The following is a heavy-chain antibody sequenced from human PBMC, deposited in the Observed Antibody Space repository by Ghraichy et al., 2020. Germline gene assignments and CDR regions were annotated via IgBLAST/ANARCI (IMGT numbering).Heavy chain of an antibody. CDR2: IYYSGST. D-gene: IGHD4-17*01. CDR1: GGSISTSAYY. J-gene: IGHJ4*02. Sequence: SETLSLTCTVSGGSISTSAYYWGWFRQPPGKGLEWIGSIYYSGSTDYNPSLPSRVTMSLDASKNQFSLKLSSVTAADTAVYYCARSYGDNFDYWGQGALVTVSS. CDR3: ARSYGDNFDY. V-gene: IGHV4-39*07.